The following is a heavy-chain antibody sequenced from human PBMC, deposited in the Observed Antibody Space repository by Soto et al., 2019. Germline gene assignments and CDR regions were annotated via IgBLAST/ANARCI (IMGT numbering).Heavy chain of an antibody. CDR1: GGSFSGYY. V-gene: IGHV4-34*01. J-gene: IGHJ6*03. CDR3: ARIVLAAARYYYYMDV. Sequence: PSETLSLTCVVYGGSFSGYYWSWIRQPPGKGLEWIGEINHSGSTNYNPSLKSRVTISVDTSKNQFSLKLSSVTAADTAVYYCARIVLAAARYYYYMDVWGKGTTVTVSS. CDR2: INHSGST. D-gene: IGHD6-13*01.